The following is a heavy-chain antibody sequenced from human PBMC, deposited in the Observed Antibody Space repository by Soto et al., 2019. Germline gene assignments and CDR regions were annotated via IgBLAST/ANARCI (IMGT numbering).Heavy chain of an antibody. V-gene: IGHV2-5*02. CDR2: IYWDDDK. CDR1: GFSLSSTRMA. J-gene: IGHJ4*02. Sequence: QITLKESGPTLVKPTQTLTLTCTFSGFSLSSTRMAVGWIRQPPGKALEWLALIYWDDDKRYSPFLKSRLTITKQGSKNPVVLTLSNMAAVETVRHYCAQIVVAGLGHYFDYWGQGTLVTLPS. D-gene: IGHD6-19*01. CDR3: AQIVVAGLGHYFDY.